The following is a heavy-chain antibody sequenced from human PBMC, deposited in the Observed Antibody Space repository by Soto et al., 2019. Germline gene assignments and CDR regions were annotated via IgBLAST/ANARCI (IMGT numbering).Heavy chain of an antibody. CDR2: INAANGDT. CDR3: VRRHVSATGIDWFDP. D-gene: IGHD6-13*01. V-gene: IGHV1-3*01. CDR1: GYAFTRYG. Sequence: ASVKVSCKASGYAFTRYGMHWVRQAPGQRLEWMGWINAANGDTKYSPKFQDRVTITRDTSASTAYMELSSLRSEDTAVYYCVRRHVSATGIDWFDPWGQGTLVNVSS. J-gene: IGHJ5*02.